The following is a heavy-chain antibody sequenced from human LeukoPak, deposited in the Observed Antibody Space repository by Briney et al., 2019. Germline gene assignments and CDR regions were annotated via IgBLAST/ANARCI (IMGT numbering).Heavy chain of an antibody. V-gene: IGHV3-23*01. J-gene: IGHJ4*02. CDR2: ISGSGGNT. CDR3: AKGERHCIYGVCYRDY. Sequence: AGGSLRLSCAASGFTFSNYAMNWVRQAPGKGLEWVSDISGSGGNTYYADSVKGRFTISRDNSKNTLYLQMNSLRAEDTAVYYCAKGERHCIYGVCYRDYWGQGTLVTVSS. CDR1: GFTFSNYA. D-gene: IGHD2-8*01.